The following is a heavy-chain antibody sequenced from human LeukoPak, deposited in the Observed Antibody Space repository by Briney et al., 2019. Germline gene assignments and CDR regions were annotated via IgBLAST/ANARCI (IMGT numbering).Heavy chain of an antibody. J-gene: IGHJ4*02. Sequence: NSGGSLRLSCGASGFSFSDYYMSWVRQAPGKGLEWISYISSTGRTIYYADSVKGRFIISRDNDKSSLYLQMNSLRAEDTALYYCARFRYNSTWGVFDYWGQGTLVTVSS. V-gene: IGHV3-11*04. D-gene: IGHD2/OR15-2a*01. CDR2: ISSTGRTI. CDR3: ARFRYNSTWGVFDY. CDR1: GFSFSDYY.